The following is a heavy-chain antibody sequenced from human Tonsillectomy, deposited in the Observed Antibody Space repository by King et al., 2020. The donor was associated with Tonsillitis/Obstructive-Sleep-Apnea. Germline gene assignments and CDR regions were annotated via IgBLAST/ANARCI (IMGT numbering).Heavy chain of an antibody. J-gene: IGHJ5*02. V-gene: IGHV3-11*05. D-gene: IGHD2-2*01. Sequence: VQLVESGGGLVKPGGSLRLSCAASGFTFSDYYMSWIRQAPGKGLEWVSYISSSSSCTNYADSVKGRFTISRDNAKNSLYLQMNSLRAEDTAVYYCARAVGYCSSTSCRNWFDPWGQGTLVTVSS. CDR2: ISSSSSCT. CDR1: GFTFSDYY. CDR3: ARAVGYCSSTSCRNWFDP.